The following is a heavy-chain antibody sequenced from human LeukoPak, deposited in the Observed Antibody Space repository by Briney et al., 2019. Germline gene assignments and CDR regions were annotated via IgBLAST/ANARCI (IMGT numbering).Heavy chain of an antibody. CDR3: AKRGPGSPQSGKYYFDY. CDR1: GFTFSSYW. V-gene: IGHV3-7*03. J-gene: IGHJ4*02. CDR2: IKQDGSEK. D-gene: IGHD3-10*01. Sequence: GGSLRLSCAASGFTFSSYWMSWVRQAPGKGLEWVANIKQDGSEKYYVDSVKGRFTISRDNAKNSLYLQMNSLRAEDTAVYYCAKRGPGSPQSGKYYFDYWGQGTLVTVSS.